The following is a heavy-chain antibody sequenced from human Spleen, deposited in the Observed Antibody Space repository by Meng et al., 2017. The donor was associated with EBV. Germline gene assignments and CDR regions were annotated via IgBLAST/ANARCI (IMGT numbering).Heavy chain of an antibody. Sequence: VQLLQSGPEGRKPGASVRVSCRPSGYSFIRYGITWVRQAPGQGLEWMGWISGDNGKTDYRQKFQGRVTMTTGTSTSTAYMEVRSLRSDDTAVYFCARGGGSYRLDYWGQGTLVTASS. J-gene: IGHJ4*02. V-gene: IGHV1-18*01. CDR1: GYSFIRYG. CDR3: ARGGGSYRLDY. CDR2: ISGDNGKT. D-gene: IGHD3-16*02.